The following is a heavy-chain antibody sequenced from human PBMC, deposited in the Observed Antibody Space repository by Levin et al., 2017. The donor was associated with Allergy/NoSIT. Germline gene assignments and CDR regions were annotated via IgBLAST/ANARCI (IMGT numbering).Heavy chain of an antibody. V-gene: IGHV1-2*02. CDR2: INPNSGGT. CDR3: ARDVATISIGSGWLAAGRIDDY. CDR1: GYTFTGYY. D-gene: IGHD5-12*01. Sequence: GESLKISCKASGYTFTGYYMHWVRQAPGQGLEWMGWINPNSGGTNYAQKFQGRVTMTRDTSISTAYMELSRLRSDDTAVYYCARDVATISIGSGWLAAGRIDDYWGQGTLVTVSS. J-gene: IGHJ4*02.